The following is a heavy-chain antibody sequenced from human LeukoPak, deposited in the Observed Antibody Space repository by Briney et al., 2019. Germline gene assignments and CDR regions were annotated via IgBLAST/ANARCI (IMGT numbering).Heavy chain of an antibody. CDR1: GGSISGYF. J-gene: IGHJ6*02. D-gene: IGHD2-15*01. V-gene: IGHV4-59*08. Sequence: SETLSLTCTVSGGSISGYFWSCLRQPPGQGLEFIGYIYYTGATLYNPSLKSRVTMSVDTSKNQFSLKLSSVTAADTAVYYCARHDPVGYYQHGMDVWGQGTTVTVSS. CDR2: IYYTGAT. CDR3: ARHDPVGYYQHGMDV.